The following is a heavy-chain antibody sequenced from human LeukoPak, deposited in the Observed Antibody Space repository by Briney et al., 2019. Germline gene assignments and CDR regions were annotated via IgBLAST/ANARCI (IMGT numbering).Heavy chain of an antibody. CDR2: INHSGST. D-gene: IGHD4-23*01. V-gene: IGHV4-34*01. Sequence: SETLSLTCAVYGGSFSGYYWSWIRQPPGKGLQWIGEINHSGSTHYNPSLKSRVTISVDTSKNQFSLKVSSVTAADTAVYYCARLDSGNYFFDYWGQGTLVTVSS. CDR3: ARLDSGNYFFDY. J-gene: IGHJ4*02. CDR1: GGSFSGYY.